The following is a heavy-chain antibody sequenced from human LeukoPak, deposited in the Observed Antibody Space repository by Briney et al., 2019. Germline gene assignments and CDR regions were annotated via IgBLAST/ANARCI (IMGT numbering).Heavy chain of an antibody. CDR3: ARDDSSRDGSGGYHD. D-gene: IGHD3-22*01. J-gene: IGHJ4*02. CDR1: GDSINSYH. Sequence: SETLSLTCTVSGDSINSYHWSWIRQSAGKGLQWVGRVHISGSTNYNPSLRSRVAISMDKSKNQFSLKLNSVTAVDTAVYYCARDDSSRDGSGGYHDWGQGTLVTVSS. V-gene: IGHV4-4*07. CDR2: VHISGST.